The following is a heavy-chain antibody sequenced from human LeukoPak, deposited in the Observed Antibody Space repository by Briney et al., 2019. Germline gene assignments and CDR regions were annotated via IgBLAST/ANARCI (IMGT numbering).Heavy chain of an antibody. CDR1: GGSIGSFY. V-gene: IGHV4-4*07. Sequence: SETLSLTCAVSGGSIGSFYWNWIRQPPGKGLEWIGRIYSSGSTNYNPSLKSRVTMSVDTSKNQFSLKLSSVTAANTAAYYCARDGQDRSYYYYYMDVWGKGTTVTISS. CDR2: IYSSGST. J-gene: IGHJ6*03. CDR3: ARDGQDRSYYYYYMDV.